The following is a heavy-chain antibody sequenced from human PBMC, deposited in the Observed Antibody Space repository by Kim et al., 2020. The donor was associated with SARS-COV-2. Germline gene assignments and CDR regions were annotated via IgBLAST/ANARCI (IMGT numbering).Heavy chain of an antibody. D-gene: IGHD2-2*01. V-gene: IGHV3-74*01. J-gene: IGHJ4*02. Sequence: HGRFSNSRDNAKNTLYLQMNRLRAEDTAVYYCASGLRGYCSSTSCYSDYWGQGTLVTVSS. CDR3: ASGLRGYCSSTSCYSDY.